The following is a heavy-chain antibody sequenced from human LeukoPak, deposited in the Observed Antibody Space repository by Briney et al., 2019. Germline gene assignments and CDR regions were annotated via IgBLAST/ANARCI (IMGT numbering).Heavy chain of an antibody. CDR1: GFTFSGYA. CDR2: ISGSGGST. V-gene: IGHV3-23*01. CDR3: ARDIRITIFGVAPLFDY. Sequence: GGSLRLSCAASGFTFSGYAMSWVRQAPGKGLEWVSAISGSGGSTYYADSVKGRFTISRDNSKSSLYLQMNSLRAEDTAVYYCARDIRITIFGVAPLFDYWGQGTLVTVSS. J-gene: IGHJ4*02. D-gene: IGHD3-3*01.